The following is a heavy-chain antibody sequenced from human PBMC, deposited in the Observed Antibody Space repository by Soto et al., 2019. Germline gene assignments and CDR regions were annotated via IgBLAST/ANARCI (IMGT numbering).Heavy chain of an antibody. D-gene: IGHD3-16*01. J-gene: IGHJ6*02. CDR1: GGTFSSYA. CDR3: ARDDPNLRYYYYYGMDV. CDR2: IIPIFGTA. Sequence: SVKVSCKASGGTFSSYAISWVRQAPGQGLEGMGGIIPIFGTATYAQKFQGRVTITGDESTRTAYMERSSLRSEDTAVYYCARDDPNLRYYYYYGMDVWGQGTTVTVSS. V-gene: IGHV1-69*13.